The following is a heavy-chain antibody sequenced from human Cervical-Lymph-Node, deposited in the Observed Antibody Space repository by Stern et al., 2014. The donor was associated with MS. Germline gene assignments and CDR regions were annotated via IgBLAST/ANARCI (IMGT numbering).Heavy chain of an antibody. D-gene: IGHD2-15*01. V-gene: IGHV1-2*04. CDR2: INPNTGVT. CDR3: ARGYPFFDN. J-gene: IGHJ4*02. Sequence: QVQLVQSGAEVKKPGASVKVSCTASGYTFTGFFLPWVRQAPRQGLEWVGWINPNTGVTKSAQPFQGWVPLTTDKSHNPVALGPNRLKADDTAVFYCARGYPFFDNWGQGTLVTVSS. CDR1: GYTFTGFF.